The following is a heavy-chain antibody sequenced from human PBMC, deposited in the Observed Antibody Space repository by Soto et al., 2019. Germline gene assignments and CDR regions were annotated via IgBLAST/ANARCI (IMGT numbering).Heavy chain of an antibody. CDR1: GFTLSSYA. J-gene: IGHJ4*02. CDR2: ISGSGGST. D-gene: IGHD5-18*01. CDR3: AKGGYSYGQTYYFDY. Sequence: GGSLRLSFAASGFTLSSYAMSWVRQAPGKGLEWVSGISGSGGSTYYADSVKGRFTISRDNAKNTLYLQMNSPRAEDTAVYYCAKGGYSYGQTYYFDYWGQGTLVTVSS. V-gene: IGHV3-23*01.